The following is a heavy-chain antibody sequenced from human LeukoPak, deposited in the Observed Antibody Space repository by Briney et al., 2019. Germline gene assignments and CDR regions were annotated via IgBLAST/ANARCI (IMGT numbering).Heavy chain of an antibody. CDR1: GFTFSSYA. Sequence: GGSLRLSCAASGFTFSSYAMSWVRQAPGKGLEWVSAISGSGGSTYYADSVKGRFTISRDNARNSLYLQMHSLRAEDTAVYYCVRDNPRCCGVVPANIDDYWGQGTLVTVSS. CDR3: VRDNPRCCGVVPANIDDY. CDR2: ISGSGGST. V-gene: IGHV3-23*01. J-gene: IGHJ4*02. D-gene: IGHD2-15*01.